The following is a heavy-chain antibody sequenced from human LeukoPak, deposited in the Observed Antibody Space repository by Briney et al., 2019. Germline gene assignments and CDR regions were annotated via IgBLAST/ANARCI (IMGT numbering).Heavy chain of an antibody. CDR1: GYTFTTYG. CDR3: ARVGYFYGPYYFDY. Sequence: ASVKVSCKASGYTFTTYGISWVRQAPGQGLEWMGWITAYNGYTDYAQNLQGRVTLTTDRSTSTAYMELRSLRSDDTAVYYCARVGYFYGPYYFDYWGQGTLVTVSS. CDR2: ITAYNGYT. V-gene: IGHV1-18*01. J-gene: IGHJ4*02. D-gene: IGHD3-22*01.